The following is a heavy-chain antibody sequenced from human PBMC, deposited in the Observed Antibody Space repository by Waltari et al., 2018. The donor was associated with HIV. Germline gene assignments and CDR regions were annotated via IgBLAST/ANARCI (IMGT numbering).Heavy chain of an antibody. D-gene: IGHD3-10*01. Sequence: QVHLQQWGAGQLKASETLSLTCAVYGGSLTDSYWSWIRQGPGRGLEWIAEINHNGRSDFNPSLKSRVTIAIDPAKNQFSLTLKSVTAADTGIYYCARESRRRIRQGGINWFDPWGQGTPVNVLS. CDR2: INHNGRS. J-gene: IGHJ5*02. V-gene: IGHV4-34*01. CDR3: ARESRRRIRQGGINWFDP. CDR1: GGSLTDSY.